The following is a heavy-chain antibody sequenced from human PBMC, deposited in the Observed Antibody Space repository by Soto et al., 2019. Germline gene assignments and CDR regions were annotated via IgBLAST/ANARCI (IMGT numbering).Heavy chain of an antibody. D-gene: IGHD2-15*01. CDR3: ARDLGSVVVAATGFFGYYGMDV. V-gene: IGHV3-33*08. J-gene: IGHJ6*02. CDR2: IWYDGSNK. CDR1: GFTFSSYA. Sequence: GGSLRLSCAASGFTFSSYAMHWVRQAPGKGLEWVAVIWYDGSNKYYADSVKGRFTISRDNSKNTLYLQMNSLRAEDTAVYYCARDLGSVVVAATGFFGYYGMDVWGQGTTVTVSS.